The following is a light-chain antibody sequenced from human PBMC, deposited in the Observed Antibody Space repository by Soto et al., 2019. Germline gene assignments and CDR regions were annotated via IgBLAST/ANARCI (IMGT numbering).Light chain of an antibody. Sequence: LLIIHAASALSPSVVYVASTNSRASQSISNWLAWYQQKPGKAPNLLIYKASSLQSGVPSRFSGSGSGTEFTLTISSLQPDDFATYCCQQDNSYFWRFGQGTKV. J-gene: IGKJ1*01. CDR1: QSISNW. CDR3: QQDNSYFWR. CDR2: KAS. V-gene: IGKV1-5*03.